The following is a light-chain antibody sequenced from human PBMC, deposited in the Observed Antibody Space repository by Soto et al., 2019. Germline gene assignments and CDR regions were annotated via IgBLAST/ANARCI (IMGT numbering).Light chain of an antibody. J-gene: IGKJ3*01. V-gene: IGKV3-20*01. CDR3: QQSYSTPS. Sequence: EIVLTQSPGTLSLSPGERATLSCRASQSVSSNYLAWYQQKPGQAPRPLIYGASSRATGIPDRFSGSGSGTDFTLTISSLQPEAFATYYCQQSYSTPSFGPGTKVDIK. CDR2: GAS. CDR1: QSVSSNY.